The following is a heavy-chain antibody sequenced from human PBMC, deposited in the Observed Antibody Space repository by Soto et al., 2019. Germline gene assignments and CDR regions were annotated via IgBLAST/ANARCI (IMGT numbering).Heavy chain of an antibody. CDR1: GYTLTELS. CDR3: AGVTAVAGFDI. CDR2: FDPEDGET. Sequence: GASVKVSGKVSGYTLTELSMHWVRQAPGKGLEWMGGFDPEDGETIYAQKFQGRVTMTEDTSTDTAYMELSSLRSEDTAVYYCAGVTAVAGFDIWGQGTMVTFSS. J-gene: IGHJ3*02. V-gene: IGHV1-24*01. D-gene: IGHD6-19*01.